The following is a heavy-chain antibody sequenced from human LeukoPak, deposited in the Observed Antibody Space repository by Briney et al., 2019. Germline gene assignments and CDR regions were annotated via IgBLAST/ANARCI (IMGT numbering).Heavy chain of an antibody. D-gene: IGHD3-10*01. J-gene: IGHJ4*02. V-gene: IGHV1-46*01. CDR3: ASATRWESGGFDY. Sequence: ASVKVSCKASGYTFTSYYMHWVRQAPGQGLEWMGIINPSGGSTSYAQKFQGRVTMTEDTSTDTAYMELSILRSDDTAVYYCASATRWESGGFDYWGQGTLVTVSS. CDR2: INPSGGST. CDR1: GYTFTSYY.